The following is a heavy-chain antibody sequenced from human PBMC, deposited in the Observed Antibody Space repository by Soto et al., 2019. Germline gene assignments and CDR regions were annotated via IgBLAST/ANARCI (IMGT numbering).Heavy chain of an antibody. CDR3: SKDRGVYAPTDFDY. Sequence: EVQLLQSGGGLVQPGGSLRLSCASSGVSFSSDAMSWVRQAPGKGLEWVSGIGASGGSTYYTDSVKGRFTIASDSSKNTVYQKMNNLRAEDTAVCFCSKDRGVYAPTDFDYWGLGTQVTVSS. D-gene: IGHD2-2*01. V-gene: IGHV3-23*01. CDR2: IGASGGST. CDR1: GVSFSSDA. J-gene: IGHJ4*02.